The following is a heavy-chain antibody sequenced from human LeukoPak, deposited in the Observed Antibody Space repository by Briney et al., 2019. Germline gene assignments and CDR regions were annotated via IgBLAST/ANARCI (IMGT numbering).Heavy chain of an antibody. CDR2: IYNSGRT. CDR3: ARVSAYDSTFDI. CDR1: GASISSYD. J-gene: IGHJ3*02. D-gene: IGHD3-22*01. V-gene: IGHV4-59*01. Sequence: SGTLSLTCAVSGASISSYDWSWIRQPPGKGLEWIGGIYNSGRTNDNPSLKSRVTISKDTSKNQVSLNLRSVTAADTAVYYCARVSAYDSTFDIWGQGTMVTVSS.